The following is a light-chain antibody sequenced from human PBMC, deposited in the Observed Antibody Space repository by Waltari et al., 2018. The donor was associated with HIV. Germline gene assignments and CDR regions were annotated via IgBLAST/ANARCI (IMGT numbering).Light chain of an antibody. CDR2: WAS. V-gene: IGKV4-1*01. CDR3: HQYHDTPLT. J-gene: IGKJ4*01. Sequence: DIVMTQSPDSLAVSLGERATINCKSSQSLLYIYNNKNSLAWYQQKPVQPPKLLIYWASTRESGFPDRFSGSGSGTDFTLTISGLQAEDVAVYYCHQYHDTPLTFGGGTKVEIK. CDR1: QSLLYIYNNKNS.